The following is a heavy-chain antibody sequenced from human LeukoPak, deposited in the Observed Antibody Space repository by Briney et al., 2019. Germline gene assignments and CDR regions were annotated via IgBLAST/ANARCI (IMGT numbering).Heavy chain of an antibody. Sequence: GGSLRLSCAASGFTFSTYAMHWVRQAPGKGLEWVAVISYDGSNKYYADSVKGRFTISRDNSKNTLYLQMNSLRAEDTAVYYCARESGSSSWYYTDYWGQGTLVTVSS. J-gene: IGHJ4*02. D-gene: IGHD6-13*01. V-gene: IGHV3-30*04. CDR3: ARESGSSSWYYTDY. CDR1: GFTFSTYA. CDR2: ISYDGSNK.